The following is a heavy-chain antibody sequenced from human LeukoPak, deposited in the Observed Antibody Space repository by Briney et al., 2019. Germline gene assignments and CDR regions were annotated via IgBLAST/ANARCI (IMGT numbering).Heavy chain of an antibody. CDR1: GFTFSSYA. CDR2: ISGSGGST. Sequence: GGSLRLSCAASGFTFSSYAMSWVRQAPGKGLEWGSAISGSGGSTYYADSVKGRFTISRDNAKNSLYLQMNSLRAEDTAVYYCARAGGIEILGFPLLNYYYYMDVWGKGTTVTVSS. V-gene: IGHV3-23*01. D-gene: IGHD3-9*01. J-gene: IGHJ6*03. CDR3: ARAGGIEILGFPLLNYYYYMDV.